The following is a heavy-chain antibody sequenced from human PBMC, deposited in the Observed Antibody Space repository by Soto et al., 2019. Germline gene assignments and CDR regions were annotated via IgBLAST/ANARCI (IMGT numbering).Heavy chain of an antibody. V-gene: IGHV1-18*01. CDR1: GYTFTSYG. D-gene: IGHD1-26*01. J-gene: IGHJ4*02. CDR2: ISAYSGNT. CDR3: LVGSPPLDY. Sequence: QVQLVQSGAEVKKPGASVKVSCKASGYTFTSYGINWVRQAPGQGLEWMGWISAYSGNTNYAQQLQGSVTMTTDTSTSTAYRELRSLRSDDTAVYDCLVGSPPLDYWGQGTLVTVSS.